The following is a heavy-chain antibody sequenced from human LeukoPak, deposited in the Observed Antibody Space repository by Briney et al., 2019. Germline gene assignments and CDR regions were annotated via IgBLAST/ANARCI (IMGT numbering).Heavy chain of an antibody. CDR2: VYYSGTT. Sequence: SETLSLTCSVSGGSISLSYYYWGWIRQPPGKALEGIGGVYYSGTTSYNPSLKSRVTISVDMSENHFSLRLSSVTAADTAMYYCARGTLYSGWSYYFDYWGQGSQVTVSS. CDR1: GGSISLSYYY. V-gene: IGHV4-39*07. D-gene: IGHD6-19*01. J-gene: IGHJ4*02. CDR3: ARGTLYSGWSYYFDY.